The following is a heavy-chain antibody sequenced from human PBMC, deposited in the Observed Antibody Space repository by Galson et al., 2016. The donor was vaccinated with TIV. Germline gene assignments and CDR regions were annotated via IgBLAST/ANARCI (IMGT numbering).Heavy chain of an antibody. CDR1: GFSFSSYG. CDR3: ARGVAYAWFGDCFSGMDV. Sequence: SLRLSCAASGFSFSSYGMHWVRQAPGKGLEWVAVMCYDGSNKYYGDSVKGRFTISKDNSRNTLSLQMNSLRIEDTAVYYCARGVAYAWFGDCFSGMDVWGQGTTVTVSS. J-gene: IGHJ6*02. D-gene: IGHD3-10*01. CDR2: MCYDGSNK. V-gene: IGHV3-33*01.